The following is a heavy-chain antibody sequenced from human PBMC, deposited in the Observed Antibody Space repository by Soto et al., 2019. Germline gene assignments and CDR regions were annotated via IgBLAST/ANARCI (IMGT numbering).Heavy chain of an antibody. V-gene: IGHV3-23*01. CDR1: GFTFCSYS. J-gene: IGHJ5*02. Sequence: WGVLRLSCSAPGFTFCSYSMSWGPPAPGEGVGGVSAISGSGGSTYYADSVKGRFTIYRDNSKNTLYLQMNSLRAEDTAVYYCAKWGPTYYYGSGSYPPNNWFDPWGQGTLVTVSS. D-gene: IGHD3-10*01. CDR3: AKWGPTYYYGSGSYPPNNWFDP. CDR2: ISGSGGST.